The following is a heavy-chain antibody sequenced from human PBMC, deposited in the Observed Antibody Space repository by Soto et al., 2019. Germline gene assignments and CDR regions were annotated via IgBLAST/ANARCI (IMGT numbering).Heavy chain of an antibody. CDR3: ERDNGDRGFDY. D-gene: IGHD4-17*01. CDR2: IYYSGST. J-gene: IGHJ4*02. V-gene: IGHV4-59*01. CDR1: GGSISSYY. Sequence: SETLSLTCTVSGGSISSYYWSWIRQPPGKGLEWIGYIYYSGSTNYNPSLKSRVTISVDTSKNQFSLKLSSVTAADTAVYYCERDNGDRGFDYWGQRTPVTVSS.